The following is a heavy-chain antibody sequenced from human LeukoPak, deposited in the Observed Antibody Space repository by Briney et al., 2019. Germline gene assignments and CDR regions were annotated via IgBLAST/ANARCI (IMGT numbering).Heavy chain of an antibody. D-gene: IGHD2-8*02. V-gene: IGHV4-30-2*01. Sequence: SQTLSLTCTVSGGSISSGGYYWSWIRQPPGKGLEWIGYIYHSGSTYYNPSLKSRVTISVDTSKNQFSLRLSSVTAADTAVYYCARDTYTGNDYWGQGTLVTVSS. CDR1: GGSISSGGYY. J-gene: IGHJ4*02. CDR2: IYHSGST. CDR3: ARDTYTGNDY.